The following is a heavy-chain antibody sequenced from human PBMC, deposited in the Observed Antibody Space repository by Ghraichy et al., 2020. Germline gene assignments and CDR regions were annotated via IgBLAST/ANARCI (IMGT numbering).Heavy chain of an antibody. CDR2: IYYSGST. D-gene: IGHD4-23*01. CDR1: GGSVSSDGYY. J-gene: IGHJ4*01. V-gene: IGHV4-61*08. CDR3: ARWDFDPNSGRKFDF. Sequence: SETLSLTCTVSGGSVSSDGYYWSWIRQPPGKGLEWIGYIYYSGSTVYNPSLKSRVTISLDTPKNQISLKLTSVSAADTAVYFCARWDFDPNSGRKFDFWGHGALLTVSS.